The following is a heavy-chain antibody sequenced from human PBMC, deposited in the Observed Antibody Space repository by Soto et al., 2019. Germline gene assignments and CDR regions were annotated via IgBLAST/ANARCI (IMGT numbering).Heavy chain of an antibody. CDR2: IYFSGST. J-gene: IGHJ5*02. Sequence: SETLSLTCTVSGGSISSGGYYWSWIRQHPGKGLEWIGYIYFSGSTYYNPSLKSRVTISVDTSKNQFSLKLTSVTAADTAVYYCARLDLRPNWFDPWGLGTLVTVS. CDR3: ARLDLRPNWFDP. D-gene: IGHD4-17*01. CDR1: GGSISSGGYY. V-gene: IGHV4-31*03.